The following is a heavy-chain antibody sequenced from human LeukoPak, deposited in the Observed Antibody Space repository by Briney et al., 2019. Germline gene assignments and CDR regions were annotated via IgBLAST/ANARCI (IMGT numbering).Heavy chain of an antibody. V-gene: IGHV3-23*01. CDR2: ISGSGGST. CDR3: AKDGFAVSLNEFDP. D-gene: IGHD5/OR15-5a*01. J-gene: IGHJ5*02. CDR1: GFTFSSYA. Sequence: GGSLRLSCAASGFTFSSYAMSWVRQAPGKGLEWVSAISGSGGSTYYADSVKGRFTISRDNPKNTLYLQMDSLRAEDTAVYYCAKDGFAVSLNEFDPWGQGTLVTVSS.